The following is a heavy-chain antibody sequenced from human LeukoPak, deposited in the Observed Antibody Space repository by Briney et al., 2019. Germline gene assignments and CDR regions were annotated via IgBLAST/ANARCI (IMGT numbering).Heavy chain of an antibody. CDR2: ISSSSAYI. Sequence: GGSLRLSCAASGFTFSSYSMNWVRQAPGKGLEWVSCISSSSAYIYYADSVQGRFTISRDNAKKSLYLQMNSLRAEDTAVYYCARDAVEMATINAFDIWGQGTMVTVSS. CDR1: GFTFSSYS. D-gene: IGHD5-24*01. CDR3: ARDAVEMATINAFDI. J-gene: IGHJ3*02. V-gene: IGHV3-21*01.